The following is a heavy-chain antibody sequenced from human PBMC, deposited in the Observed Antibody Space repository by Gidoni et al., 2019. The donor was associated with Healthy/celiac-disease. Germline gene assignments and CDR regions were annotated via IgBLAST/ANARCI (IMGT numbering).Heavy chain of an antibody. V-gene: IGHV1-18*01. CDR3: ARALGYCSSTSCYSSLYYYYYYMDV. D-gene: IGHD2-2*01. CDR2: ISAYNGNT. J-gene: IGHJ6*03. CDR1: GYTFTSYG. Sequence: QVQLVQAGAEVKKPGASVKVSCKASGYTFTSYGISWVRQAPGQGLEWMGWISAYNGNTNYAQKLQGRVTMTTDTSTSTAYMELRSLRSDDTAVHYCARALGYCSSTSCYSSLYYYYYYMDVWGKGTTVTVSS.